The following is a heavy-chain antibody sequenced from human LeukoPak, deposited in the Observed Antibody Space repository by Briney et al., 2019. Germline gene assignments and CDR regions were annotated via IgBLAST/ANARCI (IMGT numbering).Heavy chain of an antibody. CDR3: ATQLSSGWPLRHLPFDY. CDR2: YDPADGET. Sequence: ASVKVSCKASGYTFTGYYMHWVRQAPGKGLEWMGGYDPADGETIYAQKFQGRVTMTEDTSTDTAYMELSGLRSEDTAVYYCATQLSSGWPLRHLPFDYWGQGTLVTVSS. CDR1: GYTFTGYY. D-gene: IGHD3-22*01. V-gene: IGHV1-24*01. J-gene: IGHJ4*02.